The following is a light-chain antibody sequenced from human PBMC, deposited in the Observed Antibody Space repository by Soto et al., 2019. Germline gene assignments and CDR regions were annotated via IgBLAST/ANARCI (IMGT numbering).Light chain of an antibody. CDR2: AAS. CDR1: HSINNC. V-gene: IGKV1-39*01. J-gene: IGKJ1*01. Sequence: DIQMTQSPSSLSASVGDRVTITCRASHSINNCLSWFQQKPGQAPKLLIYAASSLQSGVPSRFSGTGSGTDFILTIGSLQPEDFATYFCHQTYIAPPTFGQGTKVGVK. CDR3: HQTYIAPPT.